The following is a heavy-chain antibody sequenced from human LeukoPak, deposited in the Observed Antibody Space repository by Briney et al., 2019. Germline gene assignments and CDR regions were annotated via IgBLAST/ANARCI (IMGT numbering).Heavy chain of an antibody. V-gene: IGHV1-24*01. CDR2: FDPEDGET. D-gene: IGHD3-22*01. CDR3: ATVVYDSSGYYRINWYFDL. CDR1: GYTLTELS. Sequence: ASVKVSCKVSGYTLTELSMHWVRQAPGKGLEWMGGFDPEDGETIYAQKFQGRVTMTEDTSTDTAYMELSSLRAEDTVVYYCATVVYDSSGYYRINWYFDLWGRGTLVTVSS. J-gene: IGHJ2*01.